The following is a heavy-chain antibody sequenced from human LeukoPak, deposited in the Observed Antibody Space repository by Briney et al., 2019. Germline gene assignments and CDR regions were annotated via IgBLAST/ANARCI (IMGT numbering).Heavy chain of an antibody. CDR2: IYHSGST. J-gene: IGHJ4*02. CDR1: SGSISSGGYY. CDR3: ARASDYGGNIDY. D-gene: IGHD4-23*01. V-gene: IGHV4-30-2*01. Sequence: PSETLFLTCTVSSGSISSGGYYWSWIRQPPGKGLEWIGYIYHSGSTYYNPSLKSRVTISVDRSKNQFSLKLSSVTAADTAVYYCARASDYGGNIDYWGQGTLVTVSS.